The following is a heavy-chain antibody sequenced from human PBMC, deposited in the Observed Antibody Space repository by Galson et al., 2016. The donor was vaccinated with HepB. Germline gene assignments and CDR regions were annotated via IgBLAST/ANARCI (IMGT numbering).Heavy chain of an antibody. V-gene: IGHV1-2*02. CDR1: GYMFTGYY. CDR2: INPNSGGT. CDR3: ARGGDFWSGYFFQD. Sequence: SVKVSCKASGYMFTGYYMHWVRQAPGQVLEWMGWINPNSGGTDYAQEFQGRVTVTRDTSIRTAYMELSRLRSDDTAVYYCARGGDFWSGYFFQDWDQGTLVSVSS. J-gene: IGHJ1*01. D-gene: IGHD3-3*01.